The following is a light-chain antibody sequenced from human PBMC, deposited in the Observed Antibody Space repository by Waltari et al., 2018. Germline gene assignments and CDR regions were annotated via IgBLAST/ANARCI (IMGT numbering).Light chain of an antibody. Sequence: EIVMTQSPATLSVSPGERATLPCRASQSVSSNLAWYQQKPGQAPRLLIYGASTRATGIPARFTGSGSGTYFTLTISSLQSEDFAVYYCQQYTNWPRTFAQGTKLEIK. J-gene: IGKJ2*02. V-gene: IGKV3-15*01. CDR2: GAS. CDR3: QQYTNWPRT. CDR1: QSVSSN.